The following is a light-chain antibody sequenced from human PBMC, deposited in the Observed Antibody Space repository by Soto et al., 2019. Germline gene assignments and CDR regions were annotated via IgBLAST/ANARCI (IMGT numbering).Light chain of an antibody. J-gene: IGKJ4*01. Sequence: TQSPGTVCLTPGERATLSCRASQTISSSYLAWYQQKPGQAPRLLIYDASSRATGIPDRFSGSGSGTDFTLTISSLEPEDFAFYHCQQYGSSPLTFGGGTRWIS. V-gene: IGKV3-20*01. CDR2: DAS. CDR1: QTISSSY. CDR3: QQYGSSPLT.